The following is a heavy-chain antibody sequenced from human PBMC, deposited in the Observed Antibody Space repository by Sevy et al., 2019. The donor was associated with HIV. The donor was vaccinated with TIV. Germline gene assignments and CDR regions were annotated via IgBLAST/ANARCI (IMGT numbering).Heavy chain of an antibody. CDR3: ARGLAALPGYYYGMDV. Sequence: GGSLRLSCAASGFTFSSYPMNWVRQAPGKGLEWVAVMSYDGSNKYFADSVKGRFAVSRDNSKNRLYLQMSSLTAEDTTVYYCARGLAALPGYYYGMDVWGLGTTVTVSS. V-gene: IGHV3-30*09. CDR1: GFTFSSYP. CDR2: MSYDGSNK. J-gene: IGHJ6*02. D-gene: IGHD6-6*01.